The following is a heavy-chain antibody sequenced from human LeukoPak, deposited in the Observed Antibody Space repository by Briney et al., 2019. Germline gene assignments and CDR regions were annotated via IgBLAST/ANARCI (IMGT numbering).Heavy chain of an antibody. D-gene: IGHD3-16*01. V-gene: IGHV1-8*01. CDR1: RYTFTSYD. CDR2: MNPNSGNT. CDR3: AREAAWGGDFKGWFDP. Sequence: GASVQVSCKASRYTFTSYDINWVRQATGQGLTWMGWMNPNSGNTGYAQKFQGRVTMTRNTSISTAYMELRSLRSDNTAVYYCAREAAWGGDFKGWFDPWGQGTLVTVCS. J-gene: IGHJ5*02.